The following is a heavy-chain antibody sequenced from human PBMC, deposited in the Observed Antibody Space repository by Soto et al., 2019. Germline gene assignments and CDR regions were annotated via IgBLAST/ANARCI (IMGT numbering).Heavy chain of an antibody. J-gene: IGHJ6*02. Sequence: SQTLSLTCAMSGDSVSSNSASWNWIRQSPSRGLEWLGRTYYRSKWYNDYAVSVESRITMNPDPSKNQFSLQLNSVTPEDTAIYYCARGLYYYASVSPSYGMDVWGQGTTVTVPS. V-gene: IGHV6-1*01. CDR1: GDSVSSNSAS. CDR2: TYYRSKWYN. CDR3: ARGLYYYASVSPSYGMDV. D-gene: IGHD3-10*01.